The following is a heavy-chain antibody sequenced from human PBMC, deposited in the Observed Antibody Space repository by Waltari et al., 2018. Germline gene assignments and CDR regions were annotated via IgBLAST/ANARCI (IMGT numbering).Heavy chain of an antibody. D-gene: IGHD6-13*01. CDR3: ARGIAAAGTSPAPYYFDY. V-gene: IGHV7-4-1*02. CDR1: GYTFPSYA. CDR2: MNTNTGNP. J-gene: IGHJ4*02. Sequence: QVQLVQSGSELKKPGASVKVSCKASGYTFPSYAMTWLRTAPGQGLEWMGWMNTNTGNPTYDQGFTGRFVFSLDTSVSTAYLQISSLKAEDTAVYYCARGIAAAGTSPAPYYFDYWGQGTLVTVSS.